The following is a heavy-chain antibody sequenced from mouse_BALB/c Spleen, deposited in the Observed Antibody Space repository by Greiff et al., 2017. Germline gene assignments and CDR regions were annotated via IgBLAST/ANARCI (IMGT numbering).Heavy chain of an antibody. CDR3: ASEGNLLYYFDY. Sequence: EVQLQESGPGLVKPSQSLSLTCSVTGYSITSGYYWNWIRQFPGNKLEWMGYISYDGSNNYNPSLKNRISITRDTSKNQFFLKLNSVTTEDTATYYCASEGNLLYYFDYWGQGTTLTVSS. V-gene: IGHV3-6*02. CDR2: ISYDGSN. D-gene: IGHD2-1*01. CDR1: GYSITSGYY. J-gene: IGHJ2*01.